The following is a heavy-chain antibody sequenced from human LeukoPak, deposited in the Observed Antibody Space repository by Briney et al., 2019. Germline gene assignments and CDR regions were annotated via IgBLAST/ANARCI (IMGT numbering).Heavy chain of an antibody. CDR1: GGSISSGGYY. CDR3: ARCPITVPGRHDAFDI. D-gene: IGHD6-19*01. J-gene: IGHJ3*02. Sequence: PSETLSLTCTVSGGSISSGGYYWSWVRQHPERGLEWIGYMYYTGNTHYNPSLKSRATISVDTSKNQLSLKLIYVTAADTAVYYCARCPITVPGRHDAFDIWGQGTMVTVSS. CDR2: MYYTGNT. V-gene: IGHV4-31*03.